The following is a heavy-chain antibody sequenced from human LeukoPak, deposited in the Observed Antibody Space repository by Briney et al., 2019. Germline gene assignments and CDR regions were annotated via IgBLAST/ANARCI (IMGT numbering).Heavy chain of an antibody. Sequence: SETLSLTCTVSGGSISSGSYYWSWLRLLPGKGLEWIGYIYYSGNTYYNPSLKTRVTISLDTSKNQFSLKLTSVTAADTGVYYCARVPDSSGYYSAAFDIWGHGTMVTVSS. V-gene: IGHV4-31*03. CDR3: ARVPDSSGYYSAAFDI. CDR1: GGSISSGSYY. CDR2: IYYSGNT. J-gene: IGHJ3*02. D-gene: IGHD3-22*01.